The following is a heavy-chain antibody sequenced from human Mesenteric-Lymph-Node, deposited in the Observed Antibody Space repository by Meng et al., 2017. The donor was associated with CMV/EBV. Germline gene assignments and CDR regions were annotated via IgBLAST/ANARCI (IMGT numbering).Heavy chain of an antibody. Sequence: GESLKISCAASGFTFSSYAMHWVRQAPGKGLEWVAVISYDGSNKYYADSVKGRFTISRDNSKNTVYLQMNSLRVEDTAVYFCAKEADNGGWYYFDDWGQGTLVTVSS. J-gene: IGHJ4*02. CDR2: ISYDGSNK. CDR3: AKEADNGGWYYFDD. CDR1: GFTFSSYA. D-gene: IGHD6-19*01. V-gene: IGHV3-30*04.